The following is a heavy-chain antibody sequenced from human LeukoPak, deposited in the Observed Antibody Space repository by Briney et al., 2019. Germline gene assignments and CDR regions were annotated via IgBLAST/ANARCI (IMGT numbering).Heavy chain of an antibody. CDR2: IYPGDSDT. CDR3: ARHGEAHYDFWSGYYNY. Sequence: GASLKISCKGSGYSFTSYWIGWVRQMPGKGLEWMGIIYPGDSDTRYSPSFQGQVTISADKSISTAYLQWSSLKASDTAMYYCARHGEAHYDFWSGYYNYWGQGTLVTVSS. D-gene: IGHD3-3*01. J-gene: IGHJ4*02. CDR1: GYSFTSYW. V-gene: IGHV5-51*01.